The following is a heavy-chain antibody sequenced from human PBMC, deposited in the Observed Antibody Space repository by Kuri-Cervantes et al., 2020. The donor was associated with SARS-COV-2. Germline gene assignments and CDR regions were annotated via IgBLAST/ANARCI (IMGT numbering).Heavy chain of an antibody. J-gene: IGHJ6*02. D-gene: IGHD5-18*01. V-gene: IGHV1-8*01. CDR1: GYTFTSYD. CDR2: MNPNSGNT. CDR3: ARVGGNNYGPADYLGMDV. Sequence: ASVKVSCKASGYTFTSYDINWVRQATGQGLEWMGWMNPNSGNTGYAQKFQGRVTMTRDTSTSTVYMELSSLRSEDTAVYYCARVGGNNYGPADYLGMDVWGQGTTVTVSS.